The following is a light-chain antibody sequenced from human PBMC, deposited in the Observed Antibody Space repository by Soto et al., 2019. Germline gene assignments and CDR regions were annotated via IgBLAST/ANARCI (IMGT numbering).Light chain of an antibody. J-gene: IGKJ4*01. Sequence: VMAQAPATLSVSAGERATLSCRASQTINNNVAWYQLKVGQAPRLLIYGASTRATGIPARFSGSGSGTEFTLTISSLQSEDFAEYHCQQYGRSLTFGGGTKVDIK. CDR2: GAS. CDR3: QQYGRSLT. CDR1: QTINNN. V-gene: IGKV3-15*01.